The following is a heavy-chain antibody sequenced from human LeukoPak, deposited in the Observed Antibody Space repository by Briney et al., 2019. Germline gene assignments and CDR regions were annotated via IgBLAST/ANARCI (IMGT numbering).Heavy chain of an antibody. D-gene: IGHD3-22*01. CDR3: ITDSYYFDTSGYPVLI. CDR1: GGTFNRNA. J-gene: IGHJ4*02. V-gene: IGHV1-69*13. Sequence: SVKVSCKASGGTFNRNAISWVRQAPGLGLEWMAGIFPIFGTPTYAQRFQGRVTIAADESTSTVYMELSSLRSEDTAMYFCITDSYYFDTSGYPVLIWGPGTLVTVST. CDR2: IFPIFGTP.